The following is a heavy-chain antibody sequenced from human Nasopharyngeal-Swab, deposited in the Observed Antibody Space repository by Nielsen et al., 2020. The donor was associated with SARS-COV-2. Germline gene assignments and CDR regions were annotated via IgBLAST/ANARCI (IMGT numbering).Heavy chain of an antibody. D-gene: IGHD3-10*01. V-gene: IGHV3-30*03. CDR1: GFSFNNYG. CDR3: ARRKEILWLGSQRHGMDV. Sequence: GGSLRLSCTASGFSFNNYGMHWVRQAPGKGLEWVAIISYEGSIKHYADYVEGRFTTSRDASKNTLYLQMNSLRPEDTAVYYCARRKEILWLGSQRHGMDVWGQGTTVTVSS. CDR2: ISYEGSIK. J-gene: IGHJ6*02.